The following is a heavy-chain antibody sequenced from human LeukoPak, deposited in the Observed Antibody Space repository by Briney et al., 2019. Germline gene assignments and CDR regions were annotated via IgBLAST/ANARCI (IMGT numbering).Heavy chain of an antibody. V-gene: IGHV4-59*01. CDR3: ARAVAVAVMDAFDI. Sequence: SETLSLTCTVSGGSISSYYWSWIRQPPGKGLEWLGNIYYSGSTNYNPTNYNPSLKSRVTISVDTSKNQISLKLSSVTAADTAVYYCARAVAVAVMDAFDIWGQGTMVTVSS. CDR2: IYYSGSTNYNPT. CDR1: GGSISSYY. D-gene: IGHD6-19*01. J-gene: IGHJ3*02.